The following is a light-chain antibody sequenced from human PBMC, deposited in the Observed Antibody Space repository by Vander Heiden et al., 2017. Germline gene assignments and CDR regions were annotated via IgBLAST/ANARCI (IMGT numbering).Light chain of an antibody. CDR3: QQRSNWRRVT. J-gene: IGKJ4*01. CDR2: AAS. CDR1: QSVSSY. V-gene: IGKV3-11*01. Sequence: EIVLTQSPSTLSLSPGERATLSCRHSQSVSSYLAWHQQTPGQAPRLINYAASNRATGTPARISGSGSRTDFTLTISSLEPEYFAVYYRQQRSNWRRVTFGGGTKVEIK.